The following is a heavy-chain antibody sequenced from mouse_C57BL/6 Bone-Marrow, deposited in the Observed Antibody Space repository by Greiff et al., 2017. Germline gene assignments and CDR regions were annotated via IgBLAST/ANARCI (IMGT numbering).Heavy chain of an antibody. D-gene: IGHD3-2*02. Sequence: EVKLMESGPGLVKPSQSLSLTCSVTGYSITSCYFWNWIRQFPGNKLEWMGYISYDGSNNYNPSLKNRISITRDTSKNQFFLKLNSVTTENTATYYCARARQLRLLFDYWGQGTTLTVSS. CDR2: ISYDGSN. V-gene: IGHV3-6*01. J-gene: IGHJ2*01. CDR3: ARARQLRLLFDY. CDR1: GYSITSCYF.